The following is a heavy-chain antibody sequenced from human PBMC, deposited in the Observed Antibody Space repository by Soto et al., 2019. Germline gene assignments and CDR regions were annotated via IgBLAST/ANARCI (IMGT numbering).Heavy chain of an antibody. CDR3: AKISQWLVLFY. D-gene: IGHD6-19*01. Sequence: GGSLRLSCAASGFTFSSYAMSWVRQAPGKGLEWASAISGSGGSTYYADSVKGRFTISRDNSKNTLYLQMNSLRAEDTAVYYCAKISQWLVLFYWGQGTLVTVSS. V-gene: IGHV3-23*01. CDR2: ISGSGGST. J-gene: IGHJ4*02. CDR1: GFTFSSYA.